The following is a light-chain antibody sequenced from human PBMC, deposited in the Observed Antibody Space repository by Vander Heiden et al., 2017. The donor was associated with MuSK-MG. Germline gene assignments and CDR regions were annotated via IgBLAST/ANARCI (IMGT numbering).Light chain of an antibody. CDR2: WAS. CDR3: QQDYSSCS. V-gene: IGKV4-1*01. J-gene: IGKJ2*04. Sequence: DIVLTQSPDSLGVSLGERATINCKSSQSVLYSSNNKNYLAWYQQKPGQPPKLLIYWASTRESGVPDRFSGSGSGTDFTLTISSLQAEDVAVYYCQQDYSSCSFGQGTKLEIK. CDR1: QSVLYSSNNKNY.